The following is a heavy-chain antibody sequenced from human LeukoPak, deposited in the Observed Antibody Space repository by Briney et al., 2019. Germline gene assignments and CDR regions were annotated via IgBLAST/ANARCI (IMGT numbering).Heavy chain of an antibody. D-gene: IGHD4-17*01. V-gene: IGHV3-11*05. CDR1: RFTFKDFA. Sequence: KTGGSLRLSCATSRFTFKDFAMTWVRQAPGKGLEWVSYISSSSSYTNYADSVKGRFTISRDNAKNSLYLQMNSLRAEDTAVYYCARAGGDYGERYDYWGQGTLVTVSS. CDR2: ISSSSSYT. CDR3: ARAGGDYGERYDY. J-gene: IGHJ4*02.